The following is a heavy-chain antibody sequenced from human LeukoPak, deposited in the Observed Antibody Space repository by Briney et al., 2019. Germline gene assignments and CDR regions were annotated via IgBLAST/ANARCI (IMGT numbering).Heavy chain of an antibody. Sequence: SETLSLTCTVSGYSISSGYYWGWIRQPPGNGLEWIGSSYHSGSTYYNPSLRSRVTISVDTSKNQFSLKLSSVTAADTAVYYCARVHYYGSGTSHGAFDIWGQGTMVTVSS. D-gene: IGHD3-10*01. J-gene: IGHJ3*02. CDR1: GYSISSGYY. CDR3: ARVHYYGSGTSHGAFDI. CDR2: SYHSGST. V-gene: IGHV4-38-2*02.